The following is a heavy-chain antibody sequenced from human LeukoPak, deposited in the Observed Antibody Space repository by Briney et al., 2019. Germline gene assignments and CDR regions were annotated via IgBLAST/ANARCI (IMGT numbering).Heavy chain of an antibody. J-gene: IGHJ4*02. V-gene: IGHV3-30*04. CDR1: GFTFSSYA. Sequence: GGSLRLSRAASGFTFSSYAMHWVRQAPGKGLEWVAVISYDGSNKYYADSVKGRFTISRDNSKNTLYLQMNSLRAEDTAVYYCARDSSSSGTKDFDYWGQGTLVTVSS. D-gene: IGHD3-10*01. CDR3: ARDSSSSGTKDFDY. CDR2: ISYDGSNK.